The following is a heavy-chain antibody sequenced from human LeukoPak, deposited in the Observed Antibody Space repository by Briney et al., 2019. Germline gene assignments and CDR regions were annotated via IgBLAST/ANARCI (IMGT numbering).Heavy chain of an antibody. J-gene: IGHJ4*02. Sequence: SETLSLTCTVSSGSIGSFYWSWIRLPPGKGLEWIGYIYYTGATYYNPSLKSRVTVSLDTSKNQFSLKLSSVTAADAAVYYCARAGYSYGTGYYFDYWGQGALVTVSS. CDR3: ARAGYSYGTGYYFDY. CDR2: IYYTGAT. D-gene: IGHD5-18*01. V-gene: IGHV4-59*01. CDR1: SGSIGSFY.